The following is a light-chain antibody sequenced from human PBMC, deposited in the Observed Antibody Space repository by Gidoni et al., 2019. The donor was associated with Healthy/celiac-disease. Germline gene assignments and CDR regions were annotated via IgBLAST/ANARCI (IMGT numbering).Light chain of an antibody. CDR1: RSDVGGYNY. CDR2: DVS. V-gene: IGLV2-11*01. Sequence: QSALTQPRSVSGSPGPSVTISCTGTRSDVGGYNYVSCYQQHPGKSPKLMIYDVSKRPSGVPDRFSGSKSGNTASLTISGLQAEDEADYYCCSYAGSYTLVVFGGGTKLTVL. CDR3: CSYAGSYTLVV. J-gene: IGLJ2*01.